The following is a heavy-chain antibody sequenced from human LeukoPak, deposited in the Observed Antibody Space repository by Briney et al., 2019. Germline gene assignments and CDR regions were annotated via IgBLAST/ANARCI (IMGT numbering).Heavy chain of an antibody. CDR2: IIPIFGTA. D-gene: IGHD6-6*01. Sequence: GASVKVSCKASGYTFTGYYMHWVRQAPGQGLEWMGGIIPIFGTANYAQKFQGRITITTDESTSTAYMELSSLRSEDTAVYYRARSERQYSSSSHWFDPWGQGTLVTVSS. CDR1: GYTFTGYY. V-gene: IGHV1-69*05. J-gene: IGHJ5*02. CDR3: ARSERQYSSSSHWFDP.